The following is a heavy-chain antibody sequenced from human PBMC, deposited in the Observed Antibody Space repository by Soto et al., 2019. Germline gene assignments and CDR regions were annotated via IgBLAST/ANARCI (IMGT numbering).Heavy chain of an antibody. V-gene: IGHV1-18*01. CDR3: ARDRRTHDY. CDR1: GYTFTAYG. Sequence: QGQLVQSGVEVKKPGASVKVSCKASGYTFTAYGISWVRQAPGQGLEWMGWISAYNGNTNYAQNLQDRVTTTTDTSTSTAYMELRSLRSDDTAVYYCARDRRTHDYWGQGPLIAVSS. CDR2: ISAYNGNT. J-gene: IGHJ4*02.